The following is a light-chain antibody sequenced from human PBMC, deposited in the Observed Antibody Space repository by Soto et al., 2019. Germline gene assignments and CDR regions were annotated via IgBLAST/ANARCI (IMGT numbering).Light chain of an antibody. CDR3: KSYGGSNTYV. V-gene: IGLV2-8*01. J-gene: IGLJ1*01. CDR2: EVV. CDR1: KNDIGVYDF. Sequence: QPALTPPPSASGSPGQSVPISGTGTKNDIGVYDFVSWYQHHPGKAPRLIIYEVVQRPSGVADRFSGSKSGNTASLTGSGLQAADEDEYFCKSYGGSNTYVFGSGTKVT.